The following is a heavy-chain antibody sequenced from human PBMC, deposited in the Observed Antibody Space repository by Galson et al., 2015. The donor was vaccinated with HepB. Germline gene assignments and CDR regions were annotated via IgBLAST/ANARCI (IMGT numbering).Heavy chain of an antibody. Sequence: SLRLSCAASGFTFSSYGMHWVRQAPGKGLEWVAVISYDGSNKYYADSVKGRFTISRDNSKNTLYLQMNSLRAEDTAVYYCAKDKIPKGIEMATILGFWGQGTLVTVSS. V-gene: IGHV3-30*18. CDR1: GFTFSSYG. CDR3: AKDKIPKGIEMATILGF. CDR2: ISYDGSNK. J-gene: IGHJ4*02. D-gene: IGHD5-24*01.